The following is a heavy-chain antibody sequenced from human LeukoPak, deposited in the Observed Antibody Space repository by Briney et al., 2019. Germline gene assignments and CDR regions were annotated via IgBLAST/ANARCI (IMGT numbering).Heavy chain of an antibody. CDR3: ARDPGYSGYDGYFDY. CDR2: INSNSDTV. V-gene: IGHV3-48*01. J-gene: IGHJ4*02. D-gene: IGHD5-12*01. Sequence: QTGGSLRLSCAASGFTFRTYGMNWVRQAPGKGLEWISYINSNSDTVHYSNSVEGRFTISRDNSKNTLSLQMDSLRAEDTAVYYCARDPGYSGYDGYFDYWGQGTLVTVSS. CDR1: GFTFRTYG.